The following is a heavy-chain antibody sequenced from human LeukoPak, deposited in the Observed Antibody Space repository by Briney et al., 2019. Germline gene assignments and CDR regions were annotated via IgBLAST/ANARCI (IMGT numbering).Heavy chain of an antibody. CDR3: ARYGSSWYYYYYGMDV. J-gene: IGHJ6*02. V-gene: IGHV3-53*01. CDR2: IYSGGST. D-gene: IGHD6-13*01. CDR1: GFTVSSDY. Sequence: GGSLRLSCAASGFTVSSDYMSWVRQAPGKGLEWVSVIYSGGSTYYADSVKGGFTISRDNSKNTLYLQMNSLRAEDTAVYYCARYGSSWYYYYYGMDVWGQGTTVTVSS.